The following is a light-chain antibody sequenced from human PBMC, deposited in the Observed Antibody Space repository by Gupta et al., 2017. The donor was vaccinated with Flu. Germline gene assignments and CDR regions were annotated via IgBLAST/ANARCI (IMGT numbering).Light chain of an antibody. CDR1: NIGSKY. J-gene: IGLJ1*01. V-gene: IGLV3-9*01. CDR2: RDS. Sequence: GGNNIGSKYWHWSRQKTSQAPVLVIYRDSNRPSGIPERFSGSNSGNTATLTISRAQAGDEADYYCQVWDSSTSYVFGTGTKVTVL. CDR3: QVWDSSTSYV.